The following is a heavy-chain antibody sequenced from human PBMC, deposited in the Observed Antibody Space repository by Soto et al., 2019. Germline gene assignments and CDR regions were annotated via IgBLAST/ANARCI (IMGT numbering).Heavy chain of an antibody. Sequence: QLQLQESGSGLVRPSQTLSLTCAVSGGSISSGGYSWNWIRQPPGKGLEWIGYSYHSGSTLYNPYLKSRVTISVDKSKNQFSLKLSSVTAADTAVYYCARDQLEGNWFDPWGQGTLVTVSS. J-gene: IGHJ5*02. D-gene: IGHD1-1*01. V-gene: IGHV4-30-2*01. CDR2: SYHSGST. CDR1: GGSISSGGYS. CDR3: ARDQLEGNWFDP.